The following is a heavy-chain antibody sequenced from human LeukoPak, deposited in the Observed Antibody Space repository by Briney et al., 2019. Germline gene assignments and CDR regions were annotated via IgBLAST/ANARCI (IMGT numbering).Heavy chain of an antibody. CDR3: ARDIWRSFDF. V-gene: IGHV3-7*01. CDR2: INTDGNEK. CDR1: GFTLSTYW. Sequence: GGSLRLSCAVSGFTLSTYWMAWVRQAPGKGLECVATINTDGNEKSYVDSVKGRFTISRDNAKNSLYLQMNSLRVEDTAVYYCARDIWRSFDFRGQGSLVTVSS. J-gene: IGHJ5*01. D-gene: IGHD2-15*01.